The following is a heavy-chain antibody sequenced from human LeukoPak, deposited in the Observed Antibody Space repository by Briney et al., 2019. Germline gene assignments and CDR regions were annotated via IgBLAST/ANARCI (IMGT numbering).Heavy chain of an antibody. D-gene: IGHD3-10*01. V-gene: IGHV1-69*13. CDR1: GGTFSSYA. J-gene: IGHJ6*03. CDR2: IIPIFGTA. CDR3: ARWRASGGYYYDYYMDV. Sequence: SVKVSCKASGGTFSSYAISWVRQAPGQGLEWMGGIIPIFGTANYAQKFQGRVTITADESTSTAYMELSSLRSEDTAVYYCARWRASGGYYYDYYMDVWGKGTTVTVSS.